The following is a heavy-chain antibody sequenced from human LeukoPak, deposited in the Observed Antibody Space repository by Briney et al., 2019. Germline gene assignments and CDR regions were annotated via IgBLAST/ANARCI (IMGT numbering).Heavy chain of an antibody. D-gene: IGHD6-19*01. CDR2: IDISGTTK. J-gene: IGHJ4*02. Sequence: PGGSLRLSCAASGFIFNTYSMTWVRQAPGKGLEWVSFIDISGTTKYYADSVKGRFTISRDNAKNSLYLQMNSLRDEDTAVYYCARRLGSSGWNADYWGQGTLVTVSS. CDR3: ARRLGSSGWNADY. V-gene: IGHV3-48*02. CDR1: GFIFNTYS.